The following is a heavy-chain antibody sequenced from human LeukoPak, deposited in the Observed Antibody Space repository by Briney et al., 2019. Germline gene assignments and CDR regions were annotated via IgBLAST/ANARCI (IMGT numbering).Heavy chain of an antibody. CDR1: TFTLNNYW. CDR3: ARSWLAVAGPEY. V-gene: IGHV3-7*04. D-gene: IGHD6-19*01. J-gene: IGHJ4*02. CDR2: IKQDGSEK. Sequence: GGSLRLSCTASTFTLNNYWMSWVRQAPGKGLEWVANIKQDGSEKYHVDSVKGRFTISRDNAKNSLYLQMNSLRAEDTAVYYCARSWLAVAGPEYWGQGTLVTVSS.